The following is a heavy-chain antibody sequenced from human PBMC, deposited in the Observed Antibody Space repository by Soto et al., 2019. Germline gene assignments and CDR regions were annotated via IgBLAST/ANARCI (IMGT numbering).Heavy chain of an antibody. CDR1: GYTFTSYG. V-gene: IGHV1-18*01. D-gene: IGHD1-7*01. CDR3: ARELTGTTGASRLRFDP. CDR2: ISAYNGNT. J-gene: IGHJ5*02. Sequence: GASVKVSCKASGYTFTSYGISWVRQAPGQGLEWMGWISAYNGNTNYAQKLQGRVTMTTDTSTSTAYMELRSLRSDDTAVYYCARELTGTTGASRLRFDPWGQGTLVTAPQ.